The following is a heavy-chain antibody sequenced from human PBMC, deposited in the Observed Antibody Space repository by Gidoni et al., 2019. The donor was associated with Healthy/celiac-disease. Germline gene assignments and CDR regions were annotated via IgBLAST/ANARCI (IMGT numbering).Heavy chain of an antibody. CDR1: GDTFTSYY. D-gene: IGHD6-13*01. CDR3: ASRESSWEDQTFDY. V-gene: IGHV1-46*03. Sequence: QVQLVQSGAEVKEPGASVQVSCKASGDTFTSYYMHWVRQAPGQGLEWMGIINPSGGSTSYAQKFQGRVTMTRDTSTSTVYMELSSLRSEDTAVYYCASRESSWEDQTFDYWGQGTLVTVSS. CDR2: INPSGGST. J-gene: IGHJ4*02.